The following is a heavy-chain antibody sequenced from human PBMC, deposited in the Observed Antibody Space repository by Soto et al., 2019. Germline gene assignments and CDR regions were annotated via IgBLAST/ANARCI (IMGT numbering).Heavy chain of an antibody. CDR3: ARWLGDTIVRAVFYNWFDA. Sequence: SETLSLTCTVSGGSISSGDYYWSWIRQPPGKGLEWIGYIYYSGSTYYNPSLKSRVTISVDTSKNQFSLKLSSVTAADTAVYYCARWLGDTIVRAVFYNWFDAWGEGTLVTVSS. CDR2: IYYSGST. J-gene: IGHJ5*02. V-gene: IGHV4-30-4*01. CDR1: GGSISSGDYY. D-gene: IGHD3-10*01.